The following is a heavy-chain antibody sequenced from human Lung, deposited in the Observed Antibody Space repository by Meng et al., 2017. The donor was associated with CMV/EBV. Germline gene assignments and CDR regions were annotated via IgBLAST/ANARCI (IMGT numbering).Heavy chain of an antibody. Sequence: ASVXVSXKASGYTFTDYYLHWVRQAPGQGLEWMAWINVYSGGTNSAQKFQGRVALTRDTSIRTAYMELSSLRSDDTAVYYCARVYCGGDCSVDYWGQGMVVTVSS. J-gene: IGHJ4*02. CDR3: ARVYCGGDCSVDY. D-gene: IGHD2-21*01. V-gene: IGHV1-2*02. CDR2: INVYSGGT. CDR1: GYTFTDYY.